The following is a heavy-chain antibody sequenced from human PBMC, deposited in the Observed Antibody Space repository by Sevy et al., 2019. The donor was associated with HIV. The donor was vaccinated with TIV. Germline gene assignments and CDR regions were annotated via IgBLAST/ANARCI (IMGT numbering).Heavy chain of an antibody. CDR3: ARAGKWILYYFDY. CDR2: MNPNSGNT. CDR1: GYTFTSYD. J-gene: IGHJ4*02. Sequence: ASVKVSCKASGYTFTSYDINWVRQATGQGLEWMGWMNPNSGNTGYPQKFQGRVTMTRNTSISTAYMELSSLRSEDTAVYYCARAGKWILYYFDYWGQGTLVTVSS. V-gene: IGHV1-8*01. D-gene: IGHD2-2*03.